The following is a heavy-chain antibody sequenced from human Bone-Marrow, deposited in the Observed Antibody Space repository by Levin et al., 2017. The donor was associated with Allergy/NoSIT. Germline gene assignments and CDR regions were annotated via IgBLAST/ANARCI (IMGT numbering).Heavy chain of an antibody. CDR3: ARVPPRFRVRGVIIPSFDY. V-gene: IGHV3-11*05. J-gene: IGHJ4*02. CDR2: ISSSSSYT. Sequence: PGGSLRLSCAASGFTFSDYYMSWIRQAPGKGLEWVSYISSSSSYTNYADSVKGRFTISRDNAKNSLYLQMNSLRAEDTAVYYCARVPPRFRVRGVIIPSFDYWGQGTLVTVSS. CDR1: GFTFSDYY. D-gene: IGHD3-10*01.